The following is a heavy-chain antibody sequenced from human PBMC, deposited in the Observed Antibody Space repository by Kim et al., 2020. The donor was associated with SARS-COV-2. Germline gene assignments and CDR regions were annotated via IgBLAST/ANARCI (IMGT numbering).Heavy chain of an antibody. V-gene: IGHV1-18*01. CDR2: ISGYNGKT. Sequence: ASVKVSCKASGYRISSNAVTWVRQAPGRGPEWMGWISGYNGKTKYAQNFQGRVTMTTDRSTSTAYMELKNLRADDTAVYYCARGPIIDIVIIPASKNSYYMDVGGKGTTVTVSS. J-gene: IGHJ6*03. CDR1: GYRISSNA. D-gene: IGHD2-2*01. CDR3: ARGPIIDIVIIPASKNSYYMDV.